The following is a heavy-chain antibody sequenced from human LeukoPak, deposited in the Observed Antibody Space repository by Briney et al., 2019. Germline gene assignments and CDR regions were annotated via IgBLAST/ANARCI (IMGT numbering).Heavy chain of an antibody. CDR1: GGTFSSYA. CDR3: ARVRLGPSREVGATYYYYGMDV. D-gene: IGHD1-26*01. Sequence: SVKVSCKASGGTFSSYAISWVRQAPGQGLEWMGRIIPILGIANYAQKFQGRVTITADKSTSTAYMELSSLRSDDTAVYYCARVRLGPSREVGATYYYYGMDVWGQGTTVTVSS. CDR2: IIPILGIA. V-gene: IGHV1-69*04. J-gene: IGHJ6*02.